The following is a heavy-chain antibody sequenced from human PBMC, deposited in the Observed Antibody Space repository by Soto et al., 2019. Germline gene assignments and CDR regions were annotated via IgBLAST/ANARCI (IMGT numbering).Heavy chain of an antibody. CDR3: ARSLPWFDP. J-gene: IGHJ5*02. V-gene: IGHV1-18*01. Sequence: QVRLVHSETEVKKPGASVNVSCKASGYTFTSYTISWVRQAPGQGLEWMGWISANNGNTEFAQKFQDRLTMIADTTTSTAYLERTNLRPDDTAVYYCARSLPWFDPWGQGTLVAVSS. CDR2: ISANNGNT. CDR1: GYTFTSYT.